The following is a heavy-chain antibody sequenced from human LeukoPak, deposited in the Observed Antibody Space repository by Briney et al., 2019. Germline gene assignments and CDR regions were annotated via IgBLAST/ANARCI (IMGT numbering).Heavy chain of an antibody. CDR3: ANAVRGWFGTDPGYYFDY. J-gene: IGHJ4*02. V-gene: IGHV3-23*01. CDR2: ISGSGDST. Sequence: PGGSLRLSCAASGFTFSTYAMSSVRQAPGKGLEWVSAISGSGDSTYYADSVKGRFTISRDNSKNTLYLQVNSLRAEDTAVYYCANAVRGWFGTDPGYYFDYWGQGTRVTVSS. D-gene: IGHD3-10*01. CDR1: GFTFSTYA.